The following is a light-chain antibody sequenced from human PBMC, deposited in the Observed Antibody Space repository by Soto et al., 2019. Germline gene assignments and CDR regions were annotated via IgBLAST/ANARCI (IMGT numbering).Light chain of an antibody. J-gene: IGKJ1*01. V-gene: IGKV3-20*01. CDR1: QSVTSNY. CDR2: GPS. CDR3: QQYVTAPRT. Sequence: EIVLTQSPGTLSMSPGERATLSCRASQSVTSNYLAWYQQKPGQAPRLLIYGPSSRATGIPDRFSGSGSGTDFTLTISRLEPEDFAVYFCQQYVTAPRTFGQGTKVDIK.